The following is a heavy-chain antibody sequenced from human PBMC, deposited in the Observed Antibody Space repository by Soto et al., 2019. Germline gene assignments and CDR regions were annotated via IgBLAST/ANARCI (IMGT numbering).Heavy chain of an antibody. Sequence: GGSLRLSCAASGFTFSNAWMSWVRQAPGKGLEWVGRIKSKTDGGTTDYAAPVKGRFTISRDDSKNTLYLQMNSLKTEDTAVYYCTTEGGGYYYYYGMDVWGQGTTVTGSS. J-gene: IGHJ6*02. CDR1: GFTFSNAW. D-gene: IGHD2-15*01. V-gene: IGHV3-15*01. CDR2: IKSKTDGGTT. CDR3: TTEGGGYYYYYGMDV.